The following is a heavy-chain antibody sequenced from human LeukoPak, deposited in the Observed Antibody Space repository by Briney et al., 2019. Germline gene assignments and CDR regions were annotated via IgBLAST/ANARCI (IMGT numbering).Heavy chain of an antibody. J-gene: IGHJ4*02. D-gene: IGHD3-22*01. CDR3: ARSYDSSGGFDY. Sequence: GGSLRLSCAASGFTFSSYAMNWVRQAPGKGLEWVSGISASSSIYYSDSVKGRFIIFRDNSKNTLYLQMNSLRAEDTAVYYCARSYDSSGGFDYWGQGTLVTVSS. V-gene: IGHV3-23*01. CDR2: ISASSSI. CDR1: GFTFSSYA.